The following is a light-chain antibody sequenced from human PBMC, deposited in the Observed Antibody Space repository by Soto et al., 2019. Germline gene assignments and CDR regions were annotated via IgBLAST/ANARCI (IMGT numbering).Light chain of an antibody. CDR2: EGS. J-gene: IGLJ1*01. CDR1: SSDVGSYNL. CDR3: CSYAGSSTPLYV. V-gene: IGLV2-23*01. Sequence: QSALTQPASVSGSPGQSITISCTGTSSDVGSYNLVSWYQQHPGKAPKLMIYEGSKRPSGVSNRFSGSKSVNTASLTISGLQAEDEADYYCCSYAGSSTPLYVFGTGTKLTVL.